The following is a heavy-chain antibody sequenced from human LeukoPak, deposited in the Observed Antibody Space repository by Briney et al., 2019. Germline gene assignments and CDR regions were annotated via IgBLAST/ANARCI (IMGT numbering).Heavy chain of an antibody. Sequence: QPGGSLRLSCAASGFTFSSYGMHWVRQAPGKGLEWVSAISGSGGSTYYADSVKGRFTISRDNSKNTLYLQMNSLRAEDTAVYYCAKHRGGAFIAAAGGAFDIWGQGTMVTVSS. CDR2: ISGSGGST. CDR1: GFTFSSYG. J-gene: IGHJ3*02. CDR3: AKHRGGAFIAAAGGAFDI. V-gene: IGHV3-23*01. D-gene: IGHD6-13*01.